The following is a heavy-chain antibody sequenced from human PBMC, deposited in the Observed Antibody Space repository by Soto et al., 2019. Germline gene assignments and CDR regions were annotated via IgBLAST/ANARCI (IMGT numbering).Heavy chain of an antibody. J-gene: IGHJ4*02. CDR3: ARANYDILTGYYGKDY. CDR2: INHSGST. CDR1: GGSFSGYS. V-gene: IGHV4-34*01. D-gene: IGHD3-9*01. Sequence: PSETLSLTCAVYGGSFSGYSWTWIRQPPGTGLEWIGEINHSGSTNYNPSLKSRVTVSIDTSKNHFSLKLSSVTAADTAVYYCARANYDILTGYYGKDYWGQGTLVTVSS.